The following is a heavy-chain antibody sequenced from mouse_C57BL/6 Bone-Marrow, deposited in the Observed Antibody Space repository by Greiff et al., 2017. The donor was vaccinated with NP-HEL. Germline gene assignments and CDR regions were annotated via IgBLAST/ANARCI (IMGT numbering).Heavy chain of an antibody. V-gene: IGHV3-6*01. CDR2: ISYDGSN. Sequence: EVKVEESGPGLVKPSQSLSLTCSVTGYSITSGYYWNWIRQFPGNKLEWMGYISYDGSNNYNPSLKNRISITRDTSKNQFFLKLNSVTTEDTATYYCARVPHYGRHWYFDVWGTGTTVTVSS. J-gene: IGHJ1*03. CDR3: ARVPHYGRHWYFDV. D-gene: IGHD1-1*01. CDR1: GYSITSGYY.